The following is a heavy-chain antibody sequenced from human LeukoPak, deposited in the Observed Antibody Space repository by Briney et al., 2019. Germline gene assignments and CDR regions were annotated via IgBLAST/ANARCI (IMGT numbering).Heavy chain of an antibody. CDR2: IYYSGST. CDR3: ARDFLVAEYYDSLDAFDI. Sequence: SETLSLTCTVSGGSISSYYWSWIRQPPGKGLEWIGYIYYSGSTNYNPSLKSRVTISVDTSKNQFSLKLSSVTAADTAVYYCARDFLVAEYYDSLDAFDIWGQGKMVPVSS. J-gene: IGHJ3*02. D-gene: IGHD3-22*01. CDR1: GGSISSYY. V-gene: IGHV4-59*01.